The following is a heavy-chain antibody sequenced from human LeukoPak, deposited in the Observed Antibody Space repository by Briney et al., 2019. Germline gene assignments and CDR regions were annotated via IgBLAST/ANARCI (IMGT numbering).Heavy chain of an antibody. CDR2: IYHSGST. CDR3: ASWGITMVRGVQGTTDDY. V-gene: IGHV4-38-2*02. Sequence: PSETLSLTCTVSGYSISSGYYWGWIRPPPGKGLEWIGIIYHSGSTYYNPSLKSRVTISVDASKNQFSLKLSSVTAADTAVYYCASWGITMVRGVQGTTDDYWGQGTLVTVSS. D-gene: IGHD3-10*01. CDR1: GYSISSGYY. J-gene: IGHJ4*02.